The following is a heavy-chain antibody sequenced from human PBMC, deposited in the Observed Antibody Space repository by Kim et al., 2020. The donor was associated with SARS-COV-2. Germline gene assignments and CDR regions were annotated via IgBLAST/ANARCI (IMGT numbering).Heavy chain of an antibody. CDR2: INHSGST. D-gene: IGHD6-25*01. Sequence: SETLSLTCAVYGGSFSGYYWSWIRQPPGKGLEWIGEINHSGSTNYNPSLKSRVTISVDTSKNQFSLKLSSVTAADTAVYYCARGVNGVAAFFDYWGQGTLVTVSS. CDR1: GGSFSGYY. V-gene: IGHV4-34*01. J-gene: IGHJ4*02. CDR3: ARGVNGVAAFFDY.